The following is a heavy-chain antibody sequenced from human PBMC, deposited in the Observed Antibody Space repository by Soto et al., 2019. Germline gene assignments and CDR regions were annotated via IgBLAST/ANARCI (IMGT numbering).Heavy chain of an antibody. V-gene: IGHV1-69*04. D-gene: IGHD2-2*01. Sequence: ASVKVSCKASGGTFSSYTISWVRQAPGQGLEWMGRIIPILGIANYAQKFQGRVTITADKSTSTAYMELSSLRSEDTAVYYCARDWIVVVPAAMVPEANWFDPWGQGTLVTVSS. CDR1: GGTFSSYT. CDR3: ARDWIVVVPAAMVPEANWFDP. J-gene: IGHJ5*02. CDR2: IIPILGIA.